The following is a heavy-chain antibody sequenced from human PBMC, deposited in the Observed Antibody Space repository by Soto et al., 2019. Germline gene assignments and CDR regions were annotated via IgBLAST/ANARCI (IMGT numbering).Heavy chain of an antibody. D-gene: IGHD6-6*01. Sequence: PSETLSLTCAVSGGSISSSNWWSWVRQPPGKGLEWIGEIYHSGSTNYNPSLKSRVTISVDKSKNQFSLKLSSVTAADTTVYYCAGSSSAHSYYYYYGMDVWGQGTTVT. J-gene: IGHJ6*02. V-gene: IGHV4-4*02. CDR2: IYHSGST. CDR3: AGSSSAHSYYYYYGMDV. CDR1: GGSISSSNW.